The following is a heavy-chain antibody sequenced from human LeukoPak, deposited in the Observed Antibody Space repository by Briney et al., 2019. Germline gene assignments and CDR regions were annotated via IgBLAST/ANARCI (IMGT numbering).Heavy chain of an antibody. J-gene: IGHJ4*02. CDR1: GGSINNYY. V-gene: IGHV4-34*01. D-gene: IGHD5-12*01. CDR3: ARGRKWLRLGYFDY. Sequence: SETLSLTCIVSGGSINNYYWSWIRQPPGKGLEWIGEINHSGSTNYNPSLKSRVTISVDTSKNQFSLKLSSVTAGDTAVYYCARGRKWLRLGYFDYWGQGTLVTVSS. CDR2: INHSGST.